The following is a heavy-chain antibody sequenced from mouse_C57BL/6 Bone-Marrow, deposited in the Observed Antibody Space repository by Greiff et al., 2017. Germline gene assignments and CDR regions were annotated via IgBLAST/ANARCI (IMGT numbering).Heavy chain of an antibody. D-gene: IGHD2-2*01. V-gene: IGHV1-15*01. J-gene: IGHJ2*01. CDR2: IDPETGGT. Sequence: QVQLQQSGAELVRPGASVTLSCKASGYTFTDYEMHWVKQTPVHGLEWIGAIDPETGGTAYNQKFKGKAILTADTSSSTAYMELRSLTSEDSAVYYCALWLRRSNYFDYWGQGTTLTVSS. CDR1: GYTFTDYE. CDR3: ALWLRRSNYFDY.